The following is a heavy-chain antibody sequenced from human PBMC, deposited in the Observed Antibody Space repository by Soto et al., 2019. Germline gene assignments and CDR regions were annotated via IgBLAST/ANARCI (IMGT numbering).Heavy chain of an antibody. D-gene: IGHD3-10*01. CDR1: GFTFSSYG. CDR2: IWHDGSNK. CDR3: ARASRYYGSSIDY. Sequence: QVQLVESGGGVVQPGRSLRLSCAASGFTFSSYGMHWVRQAPGKGLEWVAVIWHDGSNKYYADSVKGRFTISRDNSKNTLYLQMNSLRAEDTAVYYCARASRYYGSSIDYWGQGTLVTVSS. J-gene: IGHJ4*02. V-gene: IGHV3-33*01.